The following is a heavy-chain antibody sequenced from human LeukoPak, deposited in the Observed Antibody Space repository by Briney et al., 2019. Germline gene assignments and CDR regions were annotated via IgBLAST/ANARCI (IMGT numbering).Heavy chain of an antibody. V-gene: IGHV4-34*01. CDR3: ARGDVYCSGGSCYSGTDGY. CDR1: GGSFSGYY. D-gene: IGHD2-15*01. CDR2: INHSGST. J-gene: IGHJ4*02. Sequence: PSETLSLTCAVYGGSFSGYYWSWIRQPPGKGLEWIGEINHSGSTNYNPSLKGRVTISVDTSKNQFSLKLSSVTAADTAVYYCARGDVYCSGGSCYSGTDGYWGQGTLVTVSS.